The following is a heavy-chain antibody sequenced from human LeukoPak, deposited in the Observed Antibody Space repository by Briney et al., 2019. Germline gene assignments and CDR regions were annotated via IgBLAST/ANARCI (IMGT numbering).Heavy chain of an antibody. J-gene: IGHJ3*01. CDR3: ARDRHYDFWSGYDAFDV. V-gene: IGHV1-3*01. CDR1: GYTFTIYA. CDR2: INAGNGNI. D-gene: IGHD3-3*01. Sequence: ASVKVSCKASGYTFTIYAIHWVRQAPGQRLEWMGWINAGNGNIIYSQKFRGRVTVTRDTSASTAYMELSTLTSEDTAVYYCARDRHYDFWSGYDAFDVWGKGTMVTVSS.